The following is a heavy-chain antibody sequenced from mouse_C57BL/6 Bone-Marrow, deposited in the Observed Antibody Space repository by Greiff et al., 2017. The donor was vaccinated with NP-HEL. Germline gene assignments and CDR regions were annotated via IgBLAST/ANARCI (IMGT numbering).Heavy chain of an antibody. J-gene: IGHJ2*01. D-gene: IGHD1-1*01. V-gene: IGHV1-80*01. Sequence: QVQLKQSGAELVKPGASVKISCKASGYAFSSYWINWVKQRPGKGLEWIGQIYPGDGDTNYNGKFKGKATLTADKSSSTAYMQLSSLTSEDSAVYFCARYYGSSYYFDYWGQGTTLTVSS. CDR2: IYPGDGDT. CDR3: ARYYGSSYYFDY. CDR1: GYAFSSYW.